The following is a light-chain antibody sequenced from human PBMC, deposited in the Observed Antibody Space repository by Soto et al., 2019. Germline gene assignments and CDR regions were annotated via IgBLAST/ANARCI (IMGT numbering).Light chain of an antibody. CDR2: DVS. CDR1: SSDVGGYNY. CDR3: SSYTCSSTLV. Sequence: QSALTQPASVSGSPGQSITISCTGTSSDVGGYNYVSWYQQHPGKAPKLMTYDVSNRPSGVSNRFSGSKSGNTASLTISGLQAEGEADDYCSSYTCSSTLVFGTGTKLTVL. V-gene: IGLV2-14*01. J-gene: IGLJ1*01.